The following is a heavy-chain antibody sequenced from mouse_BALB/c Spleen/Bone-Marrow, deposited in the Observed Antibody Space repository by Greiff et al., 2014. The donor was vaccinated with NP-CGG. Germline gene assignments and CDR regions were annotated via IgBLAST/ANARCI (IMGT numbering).Heavy chain of an antibody. CDR1: GFTFSSFG. D-gene: IGHD2-4*01. CDR2: ISSGSSTI. J-gene: IGHJ2*01. Sequence: VQLQQSGGGLVQPGGSRKLSCAASGFTFSSFGMHWVRQAPEKGLEWVAYISSGSSTIYYADTVKGRFTISRDNPKNTLFLQMTSLRSEDTAIYYCASDYDYFDYWGQGTTLTVSS. V-gene: IGHV5-17*02. CDR3: ASDYDYFDY.